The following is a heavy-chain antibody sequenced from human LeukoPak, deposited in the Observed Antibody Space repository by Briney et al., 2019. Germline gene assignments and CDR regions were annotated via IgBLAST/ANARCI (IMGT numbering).Heavy chain of an antibody. D-gene: IGHD5-18*01. V-gene: IGHV3-74*01. Sequence: PPGGSLRLSCAASGFTVSSNYMSWVRQAPGKGLVWVSRINTDGSSTNYADSVKGRFTVSRDNAKNTLYLEMNSLRAEDTAVYYCAKGYEYNYAYTLSWGQGTLVTVSS. J-gene: IGHJ5*02. CDR3: AKGYEYNYAYTLS. CDR2: INTDGSST. CDR1: GFTVSSNY.